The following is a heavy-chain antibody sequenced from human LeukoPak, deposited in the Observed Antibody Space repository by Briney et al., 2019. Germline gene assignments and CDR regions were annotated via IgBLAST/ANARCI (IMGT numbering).Heavy chain of an antibody. V-gene: IGHV3-23*01. CDR2: ISGSGGST. CDR3: AKTMVRGVIIMYFDY. D-gene: IGHD3-10*01. J-gene: IGHJ4*02. Sequence: GGSLRLSCAASGFTFSSYAMSWVRQAPGKGLEWVSAISGSGGSTYYADSVKGRFTISRDDSKNTLYLQMNSLRAEDTAVYYCAKTMVRGVIIMYFDYWGQGTLVTVSS. CDR1: GFTFSSYA.